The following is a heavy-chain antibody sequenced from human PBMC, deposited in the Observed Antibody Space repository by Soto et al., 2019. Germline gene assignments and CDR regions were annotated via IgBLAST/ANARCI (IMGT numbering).Heavy chain of an antibody. CDR3: VRVRNNADKRLDV. J-gene: IGHJ6*02. V-gene: IGHV3-33*01. CDR2: IWYGGTT. CDR1: GIIFEAHA. Sequence: QEVLVESGGGVVRPGNSLRLSCVTSGIIFEAHAFHWVRQAPGKGLKWVALIWYGGTTYYEDSVQGRFSISRDNSRKTVFLQMNNLRPDDSGVYYCVRVRNNADKRLDVWGQGTTVSVSS. D-gene: IGHD2-8*01.